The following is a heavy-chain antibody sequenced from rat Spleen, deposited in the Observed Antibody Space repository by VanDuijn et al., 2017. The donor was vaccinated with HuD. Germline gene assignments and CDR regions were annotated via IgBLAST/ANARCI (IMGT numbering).Heavy chain of an antibody. V-gene: IGHV5-31*01. J-gene: IGHJ2*01. D-gene: IGHD1-9*01. CDR2: ITNTGGST. CDR1: GFTFNNYW. Sequence: EVQLVESGGGLVQPGRSLKLSCVASGFTFNNYWMTWIRQAPGKGLEWVASITNTGGSTYYPDSVKGRFTISSDNAKSTLYLQMNSLRSDDTATYYCTRDTKGITYFDNWGQGVMVTVSS. CDR3: TRDTKGITYFDN.